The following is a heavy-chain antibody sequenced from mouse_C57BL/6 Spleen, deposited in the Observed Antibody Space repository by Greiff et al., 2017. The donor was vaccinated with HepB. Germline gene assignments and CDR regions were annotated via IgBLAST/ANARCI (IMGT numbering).Heavy chain of an antibody. CDR2: IYPGDGDT. CDR1: GYAFSSYW. D-gene: IGHD2-10*01. CDR3: ASSPYYGNYVDY. V-gene: IGHV1-80*01. Sequence: QVQLQQSGAELVKPGASVKISCKASGYAFSSYWMNWVKQRPGKGLEWIGQIYPGDGDTNYNGKFKGKATLTADKSSSQAYMQLSSLTSEDSAVYFCASSPYYGNYVDYWGQGTTLTVSS. J-gene: IGHJ2*01.